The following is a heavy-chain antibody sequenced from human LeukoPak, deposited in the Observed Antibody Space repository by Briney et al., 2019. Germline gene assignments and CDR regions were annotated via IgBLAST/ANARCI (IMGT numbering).Heavy chain of an antibody. V-gene: IGHV1-2*06. CDR3: ARDYESGGDWDY. J-gene: IGHJ4*02. CDR1: GYTFSGYY. Sequence: GASVKVSCKASGYTFSGYYIHWVLQAPGQGLEWMGRINPNSGGTNYAQKVQGRVTMTRDTSISTVYMEVSRLRSDDTAVYYCARDYESGGDWDYWGQGTLVTVSS. CDR2: INPNSGGT. D-gene: IGHD2-21*02.